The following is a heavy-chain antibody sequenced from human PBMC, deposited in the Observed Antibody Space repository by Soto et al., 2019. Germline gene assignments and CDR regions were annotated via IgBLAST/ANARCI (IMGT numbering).Heavy chain of an antibody. Sequence: EVQLLESGGWLVQHGGSLRLSCAASGFTFSSYAMSWVRQAPGKGLEWVSAIGSDGTAIQYADSVKGRFTISKDNSKDTLYLQMNRLRAEDTAVYYCAKPGLTVPGTRYFDRWGQGTLVTVSS. J-gene: IGHJ4*02. CDR3: AKPGLTVPGTRYFDR. CDR2: IGSDGTAI. V-gene: IGHV3-23*05. D-gene: IGHD6-19*01. CDR1: GFTFSSYA.